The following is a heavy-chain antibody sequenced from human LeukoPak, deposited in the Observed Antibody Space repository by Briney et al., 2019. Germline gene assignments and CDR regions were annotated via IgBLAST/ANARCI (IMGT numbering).Heavy chain of an antibody. V-gene: IGHV3-30*04. CDR3: ARDRYSGYEFGDAFDI. CDR2: ISYDGSNK. CDR1: GFTFSSYA. Sequence: GGSLRLTCAASGFTFSSYAMHWVRQAPGKGLEWVAVISYDGSNKYYADSVKGRFTISRDNSKNTLYLQMNSLRAEDTAVYYCARDRYSGYEFGDAFDIWGQGTMVTVSS. D-gene: IGHD5-12*01. J-gene: IGHJ3*02.